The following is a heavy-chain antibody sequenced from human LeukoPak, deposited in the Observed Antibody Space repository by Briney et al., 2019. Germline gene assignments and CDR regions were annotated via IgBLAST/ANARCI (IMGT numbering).Heavy chain of an antibody. V-gene: IGHV3-30-3*01. CDR3: ARGPVTRSVAGTVIAGVVYYYGMDV. CDR1: GFTFSSYA. D-gene: IGHD6-19*01. Sequence: GGSLRLSCAASGFTFSSYAMHWVRQAPGKGLEWVAVISYDGSNKYYADSVKGRFTISRDNSKNTLYLQMNSLRAEDTAVYYCARGPVTRSVAGTVIAGVVYYYGMDVWGQGTTVTVSS. J-gene: IGHJ6*02. CDR2: ISYDGSNK.